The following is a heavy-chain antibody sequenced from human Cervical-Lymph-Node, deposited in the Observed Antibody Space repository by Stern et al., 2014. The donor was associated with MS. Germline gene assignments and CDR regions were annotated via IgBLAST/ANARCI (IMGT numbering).Heavy chain of an antibody. CDR3: ASVAGGTGWYFDL. CDR1: GASGASISNYY. D-gene: IGHD1-1*01. CDR2: LSYSERT. Sequence: QVQLQESGPGLAKPSETLSLTCAVSGASGASISNYYLSWIRQSPGKGMEWIGYLSYSERTKSNPPLESRVTMSVDTSTNQFSLKLSSVTTADTAVYYCASVAGGTGWYFDLWGRGTLVTVSS. J-gene: IGHJ2*01. V-gene: IGHV4-61*01.